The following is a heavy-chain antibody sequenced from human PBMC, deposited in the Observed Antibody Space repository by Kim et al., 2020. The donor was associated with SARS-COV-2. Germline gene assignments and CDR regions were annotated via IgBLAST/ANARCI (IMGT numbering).Heavy chain of an antibody. V-gene: IGHV3-30*02. CDR3: ARVGEQRFLDRYYFYMDV. CDR1: GFAFSNYG. D-gene: IGHD2-21*02. Sequence: GGSLRLSCEATGFAFSNYGMHWVRQAPGKGLEWVAIIHFDGSNRFYVDSVTGRFTISRDNSKNTLYLQMNSLRDEDTAVYFCARVGEQRFLDRYYFYMDVWGNGTTVTISS. CDR2: IHFDGSNR. J-gene: IGHJ6*03.